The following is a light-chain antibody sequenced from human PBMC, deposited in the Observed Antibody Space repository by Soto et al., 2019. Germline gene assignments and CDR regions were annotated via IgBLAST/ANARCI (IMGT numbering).Light chain of an antibody. CDR2: ATS. CDR1: QIITIY. Sequence: DIQMTQSPSSLSASVGDRVTITCRASQIITIYLNLYQQKPGKAPKLLIFATSSFQIGVPSRFSGSGSGKDFPLPISSLHREDLATYYCPQSLTTPLTWGGGTKVEIK. V-gene: IGKV1-39*01. J-gene: IGKJ4*01. CDR3: PQSLTTPLT.